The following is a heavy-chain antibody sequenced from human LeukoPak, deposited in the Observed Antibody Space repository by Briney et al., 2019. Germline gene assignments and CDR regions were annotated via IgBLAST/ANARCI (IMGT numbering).Heavy chain of an antibody. J-gene: IGHJ6*02. V-gene: IGHV3-23*01. CDR2: INTGGGT. CDR1: GFTFSTYT. Sequence: PGGSLRLSCAAPGFTFSTYTMSWVRQAPGKGLEWVSAINTGGGTSSADSVKGRFTISRDNSESTLYLQMSSLRAEDTAVYYCAKDRWWSDLYYYYYYGMDVWGQGTTVTVSS. D-gene: IGHD2-15*01. CDR3: AKDRWWSDLYYYYYYGMDV.